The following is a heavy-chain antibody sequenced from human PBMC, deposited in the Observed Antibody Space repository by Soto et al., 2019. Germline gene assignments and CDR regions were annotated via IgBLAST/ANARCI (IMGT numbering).Heavy chain of an antibody. J-gene: IGHJ4*02. D-gene: IGHD2-15*01. CDR2: IDYNGVT. Sequence: SETLSLTCTVSGGSIYRSGYYWGWIRQPPGRGLEWIGNIDYNGVTYSNPSLKSRVTISRDTSKNQFSLKLTSVTAADTALYYCGKVLVGATGHTDSDSWGPGTLVT. V-gene: IGHV4-39*01. CDR1: GGSIYRSGYY. CDR3: GKVLVGATGHTDSDS.